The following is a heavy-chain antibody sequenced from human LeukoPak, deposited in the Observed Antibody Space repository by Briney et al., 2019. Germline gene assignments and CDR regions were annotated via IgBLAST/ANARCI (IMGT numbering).Heavy chain of an antibody. CDR3: ARAYYGSGSYLQFDY. J-gene: IGHJ4*02. V-gene: IGHV4-30-2*01. CDR1: GGSISSGGYS. CDR2: IYHSGST. D-gene: IGHD3-10*01. Sequence: PSETLSLTCAVSGGSISSGGYSWSWIRQPPGKGLEWIGYIYHSGSTYYNPSLKSRVTISVDRSKNQFSLKLSSVTAADTAVYYCARAYYGSGSYLQFDYWGQGTLVTVSS.